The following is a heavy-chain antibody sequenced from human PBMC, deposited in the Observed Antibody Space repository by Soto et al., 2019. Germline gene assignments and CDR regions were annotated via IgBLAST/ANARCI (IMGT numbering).Heavy chain of an antibody. V-gene: IGHV5-10-1*01. CDR2: IDPVESYT. CDR3: ARIRTLSGGYYYALDL. Sequence: VESLKISCKASGYIFATCWITWVRQIPWEGLEWMGRIDPVESYTSYTPSFQGHVTISADKSINTAYLQWSSLKASDTAIYYCARIRTLSGGYYYALDLWGQGPTVTVSS. CDR1: GYIFATCW. D-gene: IGHD1-7*01. J-gene: IGHJ6*02.